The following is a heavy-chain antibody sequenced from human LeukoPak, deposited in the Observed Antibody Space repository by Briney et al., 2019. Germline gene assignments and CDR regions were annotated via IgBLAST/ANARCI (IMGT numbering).Heavy chain of an antibody. CDR1: GFTFDDYA. CDR3: ARVWYDSSGYSPNYYYYGMDV. V-gene: IGHV3-9*01. Sequence: GRSLRLSCAASGFTFDDYAMHWVRQAPGKGLEWVSGISWNSGSIGYADSVKGRFTISRDNAKNSLYLQMNSLRAEDTALYYCARVWYDSSGYSPNYYYYGMDVWGQGTTVTVSS. CDR2: ISWNSGSI. D-gene: IGHD3-22*01. J-gene: IGHJ6*02.